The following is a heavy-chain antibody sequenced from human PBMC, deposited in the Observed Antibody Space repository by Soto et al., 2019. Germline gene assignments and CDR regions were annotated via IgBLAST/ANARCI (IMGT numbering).Heavy chain of an antibody. J-gene: IGHJ5*02. D-gene: IGHD3-3*02. CDR2: ILYLGSS. CDR1: GDSIISSDFY. V-gene: IGHV4-39*01. Sequence: SETLSLSCTVSGDSIISSDFYWGWVRQPPGKGLEWIGSILYLGSSYYNPSLKSRVTMSVDTSKNQFSLRLRSVTAADTALYFCARHSLALRKNNWFDPWGQGIMVTVSS. CDR3: ARHSLALRKNNWFDP.